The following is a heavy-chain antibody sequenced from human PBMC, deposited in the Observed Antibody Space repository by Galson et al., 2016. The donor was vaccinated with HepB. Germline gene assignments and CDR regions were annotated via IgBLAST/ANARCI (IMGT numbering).Heavy chain of an antibody. Sequence: SLRLSCAASGFIFSTYDMHWVRQPTGTGLEWVSGINIAGETYYSGSVKVRFSISRENGKNSFYLQMNSLTDGDTGVYYCARTSTSNWYHYGIDVWGQGTTVTVSS. CDR3: ARTSTSNWYHYGIDV. CDR1: GFIFSTYD. D-gene: IGHD6-13*01. J-gene: IGHJ6*02. V-gene: IGHV3-13*01. CDR2: INIAGET.